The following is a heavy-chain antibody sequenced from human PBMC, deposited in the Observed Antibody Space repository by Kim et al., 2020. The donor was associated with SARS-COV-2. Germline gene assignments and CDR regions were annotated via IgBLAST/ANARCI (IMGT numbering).Heavy chain of an antibody. D-gene: IGHD3-3*01. CDR3: AKGTGITIFGVVIDWSTPDY. Sequence: GGSLRLSCAASGFTFSSYAMSWVRQAPGKGLEWVSAISGSGGSTYYADSVKGRFTISRDNSKNTLYLQMNSLRAEDTAVDYCAKGTGITIFGVVIDWSTPDYWGQGTLVTVSS. V-gene: IGHV3-23*01. CDR1: GFTFSSYA. CDR2: ISGSGGST. J-gene: IGHJ4*02.